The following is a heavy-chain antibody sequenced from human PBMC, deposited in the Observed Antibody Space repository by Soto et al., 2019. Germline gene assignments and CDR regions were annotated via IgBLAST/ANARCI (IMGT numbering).Heavy chain of an antibody. D-gene: IGHD3-22*01. J-gene: IGHJ3*02. CDR3: ASLLARYYYDSSGYKDAFDI. V-gene: IGHV3-21*01. Sequence: NPGGSLRLSCAASGFTFSSYSMNWVRQAPGKGLEWVSSISSSSSYIYYADSVRGRFTISRDNAKNSLYLQMNSLRAEDTAVYYCASLLARYYYDSSGYKDAFDIWGQGTMVTVSS. CDR1: GFTFSSYS. CDR2: ISSSSSYI.